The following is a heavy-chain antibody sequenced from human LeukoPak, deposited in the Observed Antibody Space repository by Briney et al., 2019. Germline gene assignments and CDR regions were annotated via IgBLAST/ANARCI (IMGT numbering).Heavy chain of an antibody. J-gene: IGHJ4*02. V-gene: IGHV4-39*07. CDR2: IYYSGST. D-gene: IGHD3-22*01. CDR1: GGSISSSSYY. Sequence: SETLSLTCTVSGGSISSSSYYWGWIRQPPGKGLEWIGSIYYSGSTYYNPSLKSRVTISVDTSKNQFSLKLSSVTAADTAVYYCARERGAYYDSSGSTWGYWGQGTLVTVSS. CDR3: ARERGAYYDSSGSTWGY.